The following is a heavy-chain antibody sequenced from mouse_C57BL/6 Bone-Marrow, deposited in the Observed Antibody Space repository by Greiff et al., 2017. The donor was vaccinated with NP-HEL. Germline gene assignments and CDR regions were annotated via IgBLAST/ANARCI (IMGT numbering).Heavy chain of an antibody. CDR1: GFTFSSYG. CDR3: ARHPPFDV. V-gene: IGHV5-6*01. CDR2: ISSGGSYT. J-gene: IGHJ1*03. Sequence: VQLKESGGDLVKPGGSLKLSCAASGFTFSSYGMSWVRQTPDKRLEWVATISSGGSYTYYPDSVKGRFTISRDNAKNTLYLQMSSLKSEDTAMYYCARHPPFDVWGTGTTVTVSS.